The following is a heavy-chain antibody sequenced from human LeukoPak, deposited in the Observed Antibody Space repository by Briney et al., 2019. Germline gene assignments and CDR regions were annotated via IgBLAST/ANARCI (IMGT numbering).Heavy chain of an antibody. CDR1: GGSISSSSYY. J-gene: IGHJ3*02. CDR2: IYYSGST. V-gene: IGHV4-39*07. D-gene: IGHD3-22*01. CDR3: ARVPRDYYDSSGYWGVGAFDI. Sequence: SETLSLTCTVSGGSISSSSYYWGWIRQPPGKGLEWIGSIYYSGSTYYNPSLKSRVTISVDTSKNQFSLKLSSVSAADTAVYYCARVPRDYYDSSGYWGVGAFDIWGQGTMVTVSS.